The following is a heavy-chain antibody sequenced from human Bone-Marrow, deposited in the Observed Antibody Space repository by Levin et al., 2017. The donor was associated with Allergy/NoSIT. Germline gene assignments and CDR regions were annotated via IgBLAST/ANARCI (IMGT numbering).Heavy chain of an antibody. J-gene: IGHJ6*02. CDR2: VSGSASTT. Sequence: GGSLRLSCVASGFSFTTFAMGWVRQPPGKGLEWVSSVSGSASTTWYADSVRGRFAISRDNSQKTVYLQMNSLRAEDTATYYCAKFRGMVVANYYMDVWGQGTTVSVSS. D-gene: IGHD3-10*01. V-gene: IGHV3-23*01. CDR1: GFSFTTFA. CDR3: AKFRGMVVANYYMDV.